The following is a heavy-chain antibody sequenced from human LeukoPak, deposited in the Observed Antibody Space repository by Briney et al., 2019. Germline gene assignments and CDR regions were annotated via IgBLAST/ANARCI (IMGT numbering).Heavy chain of an antibody. CDR1: GFSLRSFW. V-gene: IGHV3-74*01. J-gene: IGHJ4*02. D-gene: IGHD6-19*01. Sequence: GGSLRLSCAASGFSLRSFWMHWVRQAPGKGLVWFSRINGDGSSTSYADSVKGRFTISRDNAKNTLYLQMDTLRAEDTAVYYCARAVAGTTNTGYWGQGTLVTVSS. CDR3: ARAVAGTTNTGY. CDR2: INGDGSST.